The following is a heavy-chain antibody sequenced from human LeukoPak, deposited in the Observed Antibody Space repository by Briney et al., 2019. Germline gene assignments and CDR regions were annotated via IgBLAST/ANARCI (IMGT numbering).Heavy chain of an antibody. Sequence: GESLKISCKGSGYSFTSYWISWVRQMPGKGLEWMGIIYPGDSDTRYSPSFQGQVTISADKSISTAYLQWSSLKASDTAMYYCARQVNNWNAEYYYYGMDVWGQGTTVTVSS. CDR3: ARQVNNWNAEYYYYGMDV. CDR1: GYSFTSYW. V-gene: IGHV5-51*01. D-gene: IGHD1-1*01. J-gene: IGHJ6*02. CDR2: IYPGDSDT.